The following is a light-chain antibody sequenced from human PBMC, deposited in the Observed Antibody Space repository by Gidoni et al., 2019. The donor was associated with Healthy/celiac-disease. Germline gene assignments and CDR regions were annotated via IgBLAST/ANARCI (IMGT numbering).Light chain of an antibody. V-gene: IGKV3-20*01. CDR1: QSVSSSY. CDR3: QQYGSSLFT. CDR2: GAS. Sequence: IVFTPSPGTLSLSPGERATLSCRASQSVSSSYLAWYQQKPGQAPRPLIYGASSRATGIPDRFSGSGSGTDFTLTISRLEPEDFAVYYCQQYGSSLFTFGGGTKVEIK. J-gene: IGKJ4*01.